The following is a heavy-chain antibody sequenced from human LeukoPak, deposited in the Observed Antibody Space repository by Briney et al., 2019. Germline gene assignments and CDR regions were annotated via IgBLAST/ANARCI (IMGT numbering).Heavy chain of an antibody. V-gene: IGHV4-59*08. J-gene: IGHJ3*02. CDR2: VYYSGTT. D-gene: IGHD2-2*02. CDR1: GGSISSYN. Sequence: SETLSLTCTVSGGSISSYNWSWIRQPPGKGLEWIGYVYYSGTTNNNASLKSRFTISVDKSKKQFSLKLSSVTAADTAVYYCARRCSSATCYTDPFDIWGQGTMITVSS. CDR3: ARRCSSATCYTDPFDI.